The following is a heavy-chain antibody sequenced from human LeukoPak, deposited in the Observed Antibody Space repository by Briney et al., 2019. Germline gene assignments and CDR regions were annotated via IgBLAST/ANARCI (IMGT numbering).Heavy chain of an antibody. D-gene: IGHD2-8*01. Sequence: SETPSLTCTVSGGSISSYYWSWIRQPPGKGLEWIGYIYYSGSTNYNPSLKSRVTISVDTSKNQFSLKLSSVTAADTAVYYCARVPQSGVHCTNGVCPFDYWGQGTLVTVSS. V-gene: IGHV4-59*01. CDR3: ARVPQSGVHCTNGVCPFDY. CDR2: IYYSGST. J-gene: IGHJ4*02. CDR1: GGSISSYY.